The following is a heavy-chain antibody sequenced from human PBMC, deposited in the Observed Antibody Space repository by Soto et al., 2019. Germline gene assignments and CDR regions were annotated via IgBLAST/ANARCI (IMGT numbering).Heavy chain of an antibody. D-gene: IGHD2-21*02. CDR1: GYTFTGYY. CDR3: ARAHCGGDCYSGVDY. V-gene: IGHV1-2*04. Sequence: ASVKVSCKASGYTFTGYYMHWVRQAPGQGLEWMGWINPNSGGTNYAQEFQGWVTMTRDTSISTAYMELSRLRSDDTAVYYCARAHCGGDCYSGVDYWGQGTLVTVSS. CDR2: INPNSGGT. J-gene: IGHJ4*02.